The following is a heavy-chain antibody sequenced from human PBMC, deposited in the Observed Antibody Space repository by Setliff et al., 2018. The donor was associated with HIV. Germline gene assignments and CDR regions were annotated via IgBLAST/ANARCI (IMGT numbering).Heavy chain of an antibody. J-gene: IGHJ5*02. D-gene: IGHD3-10*01. CDR2: IDDSGSI. CDR3: ARVKSIKTTLVRLWPRFDL. CDR1: GGSVSGHY. Sequence: SETLSLTCAVSGGSVSGHYWGWFRQPPGKGLEWIGEIDDSGSIIYNPSLQSRVTMSVDTSKNQFSLKVRSLTAADTGLYYCARVKSIKTTLVRLWPRFDLWGQGTQVTVSS. V-gene: IGHV4-34*01.